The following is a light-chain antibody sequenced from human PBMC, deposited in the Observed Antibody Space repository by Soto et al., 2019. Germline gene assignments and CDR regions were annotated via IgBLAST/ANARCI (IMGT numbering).Light chain of an antibody. J-gene: IGLJ2*01. Sequence: QSALTQPRSVSGPPGQSVSISCSGTSSDVGTYNYVSWYQQHPGKAPKLMIYDVSKRPSGVPDRFSGSKSGNTASLTISGLQAEDEADYYCSSYTSSSTTFVVFGGGTKVTVL. V-gene: IGLV2-11*01. CDR2: DVS. CDR3: SSYTSSSTTFVV. CDR1: SSDVGTYNY.